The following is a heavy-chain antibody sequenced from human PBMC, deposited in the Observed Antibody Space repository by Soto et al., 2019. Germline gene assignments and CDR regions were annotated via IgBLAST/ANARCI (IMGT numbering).Heavy chain of an antibody. J-gene: IGHJ4*02. D-gene: IGHD5-12*01. V-gene: IGHV3-30*03. Sequence: QVQLVESGGGVVQPGRSLRLSCAASGFTFSSYGMHWVRQAPGKGLEWVAVISYDGSNKYYADSVKGRFTISRDNSKNTLYLQMNSLRAEDTAVYYCARSRIVATIRVGADYWGQGTLVTVSS. CDR1: GFTFSSYG. CDR3: ARSRIVATIRVGADY. CDR2: ISYDGSNK.